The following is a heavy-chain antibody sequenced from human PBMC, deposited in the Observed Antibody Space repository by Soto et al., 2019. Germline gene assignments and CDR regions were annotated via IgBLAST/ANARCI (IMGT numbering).Heavy chain of an antibody. CDR2: IYYSGST. Sequence: SETLSLTCTVSGGSISSSSYYWGWIRQPPGKGLEWIGSIYYSGSTYYNPSLKSRVTISVDTSKNQFSLKLSSVTAADTAVYYCARIRWIQLSEGGEPYYFDYWGQGTLVTVSS. D-gene: IGHD5-18*01. V-gene: IGHV4-39*01. CDR1: GGSISSSSYY. CDR3: ARIRWIQLSEGGEPYYFDY. J-gene: IGHJ4*02.